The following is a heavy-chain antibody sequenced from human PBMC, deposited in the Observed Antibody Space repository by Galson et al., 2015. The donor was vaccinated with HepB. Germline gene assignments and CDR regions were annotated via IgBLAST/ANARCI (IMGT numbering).Heavy chain of an antibody. CDR3: ARGIFAIKDD. V-gene: IGHV1-8*02. D-gene: IGHD2-21*01. Sequence: SVKVSCKASGYSFTNHDINWVRQATGQGLEWMGWMNPNSGNTGYAQKFQGRVIMTRNTSISTAYMELSRLTSEDTAVYYCARGIFAIKDDWGQGTTVTVSS. CDR1: GYSFTNHD. J-gene: IGHJ6*02. CDR2: MNPNSGNT.